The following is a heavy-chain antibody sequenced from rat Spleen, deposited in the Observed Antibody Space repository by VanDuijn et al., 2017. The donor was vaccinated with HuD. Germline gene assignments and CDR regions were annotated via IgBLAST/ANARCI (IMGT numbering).Heavy chain of an antibody. CDR3: GRAATEGLDY. V-gene: IGHV4-2*01. CDR1: GFKFNDHW. CDR2: INKDSSIR. D-gene: IGHD1-11*01. J-gene: IGHJ2*01. Sequence: EVQLVESGGGLVQPGRSMRLSCAASGFKFNDHWMGWVRQAPGKGLEWIGEINKDSSIRKYIPSLKEKINISRDNAQNTLYLQMSKLGSEDTAIYYCGRAATEGLDYWGQGVMVTVSS.